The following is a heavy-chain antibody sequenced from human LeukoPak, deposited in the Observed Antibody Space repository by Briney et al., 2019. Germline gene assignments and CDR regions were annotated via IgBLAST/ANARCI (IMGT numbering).Heavy chain of an antibody. D-gene: IGHD6-6*01. CDR3: ARDRWASSSGISI. Sequence: GGSLRLSCAASGFTFSSYSMNWVRQAPGKGLEWVSYISSSSSTIYYADSVKGRFTISRDNSKNTLYLQMNSLRAEDTAVYYCARDRWASSSGISIWGQGTMVTVSS. J-gene: IGHJ3*02. CDR2: ISSSSSTI. CDR1: GFTFSSYS. V-gene: IGHV3-48*01.